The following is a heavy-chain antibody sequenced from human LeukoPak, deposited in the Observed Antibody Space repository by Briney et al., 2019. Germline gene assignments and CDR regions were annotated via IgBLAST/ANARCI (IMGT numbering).Heavy chain of an antibody. D-gene: IGHD3-10*01. Sequence: PSETLSLTCAVYGGSFSGYYWSWIRQPPGKGLEWIGEINHSGSTNYNPSLKSRVTISVDTSKNQFSLKLSSVTAADTAVYYCASWGKYYYFFQHWGQGTLVTVSS. CDR2: INHSGST. CDR3: ASWGKYYYFFQH. V-gene: IGHV4-34*01. CDR1: GGSFSGYY. J-gene: IGHJ1*01.